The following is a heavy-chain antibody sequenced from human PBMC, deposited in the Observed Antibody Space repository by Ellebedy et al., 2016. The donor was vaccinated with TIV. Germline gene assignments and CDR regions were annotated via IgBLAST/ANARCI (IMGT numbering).Heavy chain of an antibody. J-gene: IGHJ3*02. CDR2: IDPSDSYT. CDR3: TRHLSLRYFSHSI. Sequence: GESLKISXKGSGYSFTSYWISWVRQMPGKGLEWMGRIDPSDSYTNYSPSFQGHVTISADKSISTAYLQWSSLKASDTAMYYCTRHLSLRYFSHSIWGQGTMVTVSS. V-gene: IGHV5-10-1*01. CDR1: GYSFTSYW. D-gene: IGHD3-9*01.